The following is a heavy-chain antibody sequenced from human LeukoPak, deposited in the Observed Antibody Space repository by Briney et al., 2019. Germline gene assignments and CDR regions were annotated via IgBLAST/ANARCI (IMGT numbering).Heavy chain of an antibody. CDR2: ISSSSSYI. V-gene: IGHV3-21*01. D-gene: IGHD6-13*01. Sequence: GGSLRLSCAASGFTFSSYSMNWVRQAPGKGLEWVSSISSSSSYIYYADSVKGGFTISRDNAKNSLYLQMNSLRAEDTAVYYCARDRAAAGTDLDYWGQGTLVTVSS. J-gene: IGHJ4*02. CDR3: ARDRAAAGTDLDY. CDR1: GFTFSSYS.